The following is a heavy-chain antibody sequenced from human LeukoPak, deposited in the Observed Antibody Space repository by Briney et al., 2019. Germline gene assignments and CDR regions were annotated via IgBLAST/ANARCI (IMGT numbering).Heavy chain of an antibody. V-gene: IGHV3-7*01. D-gene: IGHD5-18*01. J-gene: IGHJ4*02. CDR2: IKEDGSDK. Sequence: GGSLRLSCEGSGFPFSSYGMHWVRQAPGKWLEWLANIKEDGSDKNYVESLKGRFTISRDNAKNSLYLQMDSLRAEDTAVYYCARDAGYGYDRFDYWGQGTQVTVSS. CDR1: GFPFSSYG. CDR3: ARDAGYGYDRFDY.